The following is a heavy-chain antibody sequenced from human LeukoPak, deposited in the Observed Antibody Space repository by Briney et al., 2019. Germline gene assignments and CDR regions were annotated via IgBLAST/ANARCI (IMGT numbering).Heavy chain of an antibody. V-gene: IGHV3-21*04. Sequence: KPGGSLRLSCAASGLTFSSYSMNWVRQAPGKGLEWVSFISSTSSYIYYADSVKGRFTISRDNAKNSLYLQMNSLRAEDTAVYYCATSVDTALDFDYWGQGTLVTVSS. D-gene: IGHD5-18*01. CDR2: ISSTSSYI. CDR3: ATSVDTALDFDY. CDR1: GLTFSSYS. J-gene: IGHJ4*02.